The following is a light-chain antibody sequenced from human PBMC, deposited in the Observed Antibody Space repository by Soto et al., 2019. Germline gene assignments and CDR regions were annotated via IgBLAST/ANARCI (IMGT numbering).Light chain of an antibody. J-gene: IGKJ2*01. CDR3: QQYGGSPFT. CDR1: QSVSSGS. Sequence: EIVLTQSPDTLSLSPGDRATLSCRASQSVSSGSLAWHQQEPGQAPRLLIYGASTRATGIPDRFSGSGSGTDFTLTISRLEPEDFAVYYCQQYGGSPFTFGRGSKLEIK. V-gene: IGKV3-20*01. CDR2: GAS.